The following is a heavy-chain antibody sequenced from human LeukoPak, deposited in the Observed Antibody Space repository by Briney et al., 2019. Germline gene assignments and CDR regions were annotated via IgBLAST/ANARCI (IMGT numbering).Heavy chain of an antibody. CDR2: IYYSGST. J-gene: IGHJ6*03. CDR3: ERGPSLKSMATIDNYYMDV. Sequence: KPSETLSLTCTVSGGSISSSSYYWGWIRQPPGKGLEWIGSIYYSGSTYYNPSLKSRVTISVDTSKNQFSLKLSSVTAADTAVYYCERGPSLKSMATIDNYYMDVWGKGTTVTISS. V-gene: IGHV4-39*07. D-gene: IGHD5-24*01. CDR1: GGSISSSSYY.